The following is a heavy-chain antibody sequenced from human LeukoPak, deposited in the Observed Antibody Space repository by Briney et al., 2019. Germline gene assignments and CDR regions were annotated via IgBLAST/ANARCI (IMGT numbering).Heavy chain of an antibody. Sequence: GGSLRLSCAASGFTVSSNYMSWVRQAPGKGLEWVSVIYSGGSTYYADSVKGRFTISRDNSKNTLYLQMNSLRAEDTAVYYCARPVVFAMAGGTDYWGQGTLVTVSS. CDR2: IYSGGST. V-gene: IGHV3-66*01. CDR1: GFTVSSNY. D-gene: IGHD2-2*01. J-gene: IGHJ4*02. CDR3: ARPVVFAMAGGTDY.